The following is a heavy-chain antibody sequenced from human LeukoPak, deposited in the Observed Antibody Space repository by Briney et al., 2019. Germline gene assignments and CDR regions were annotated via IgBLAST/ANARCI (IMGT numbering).Heavy chain of an antibody. D-gene: IGHD2-2*01. V-gene: IGHV3-23*01. CDR1: GFTFSSYA. Sequence: GGSLRLSCAASGFTFSSYAMSWVRQAPGKGLEWVSAISGSGGSTYYADSVKGRFTISRDSSKNTLYLQMNSLRAEDTAVYYCAKGSRYCSSTSCYPVGYFDYWGQGTLVTVSS. CDR2: ISGSGGST. J-gene: IGHJ4*02. CDR3: AKGSRYCSSTSCYPVGYFDY.